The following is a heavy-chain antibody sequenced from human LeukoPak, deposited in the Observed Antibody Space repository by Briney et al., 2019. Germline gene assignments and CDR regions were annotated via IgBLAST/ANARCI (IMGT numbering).Heavy chain of an antibody. J-gene: IGHJ1*01. V-gene: IGHV3-11*04. CDR1: GFTFSDYY. CDR2: ISNSGSTI. CDR3: ARAPSEIGGYYPEYFRH. Sequence: GGSLRLSCAASGFTFSDYYMSWIRQAPGKGLQWVSYISNSGSTIYYADSVKGRFTISRDNAKNTVSLQMNSLRPEDTGVYYCARAPSEIGGYYPEYFRHWGQGTLVTVSS. D-gene: IGHD3-22*01.